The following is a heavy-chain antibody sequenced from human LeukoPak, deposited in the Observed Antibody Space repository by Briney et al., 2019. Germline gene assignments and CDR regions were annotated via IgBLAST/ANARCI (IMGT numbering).Heavy chain of an antibody. D-gene: IGHD2/OR15-2a*01. CDR3: VRDVSRRIGMDV. CDR1: GFSFNRYT. CDR2: ISPVSSYT. Sequence: GGSLRLSCLASGFSFNRYTMNWVREAPGKGLEWVSTISPVSSYTWYAESVKGRFTISRDNPKNSLYLQMDSLRAEDTAVYYCVRDVSRRIGMDVWGQGTTVTVSS. V-gene: IGHV3-21*01. J-gene: IGHJ6*02.